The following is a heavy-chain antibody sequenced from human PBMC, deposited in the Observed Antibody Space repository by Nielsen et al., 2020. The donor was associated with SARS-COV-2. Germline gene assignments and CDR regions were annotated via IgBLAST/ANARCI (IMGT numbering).Heavy chain of an antibody. D-gene: IGHD4-17*01. J-gene: IGHJ4*02. CDR1: GGSISRSSFY. Sequence: SETLSLTCTVSGGSISRSSFYWVWIRQPPGKGLEWIGNIYHSGSTYYNPSLRSRVTISLDTSKNQFSLDLTSVTAADTAVYYCARFCGDGPFDYWGQGTLVTVPS. CDR2: IYHSGST. CDR3: ARFCGDGPFDY. V-gene: IGHV4-39*07.